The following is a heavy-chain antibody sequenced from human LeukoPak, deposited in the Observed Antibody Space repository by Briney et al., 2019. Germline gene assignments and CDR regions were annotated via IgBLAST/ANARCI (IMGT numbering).Heavy chain of an antibody. D-gene: IGHD7-27*01. Sequence: PGGSLRLSCAASGFTFSSYGMHWVRQAPAKGLEWVAVISYDGSNKYYAESVKGRFTISRDNSKNTLYLQMNSLRAEDTAVYYCARDRVYLGREDAFDIWGQGTMVTVSS. CDR3: ARDRVYLGREDAFDI. CDR1: GFTFSSYG. CDR2: ISYDGSNK. J-gene: IGHJ3*02. V-gene: IGHV3-30*03.